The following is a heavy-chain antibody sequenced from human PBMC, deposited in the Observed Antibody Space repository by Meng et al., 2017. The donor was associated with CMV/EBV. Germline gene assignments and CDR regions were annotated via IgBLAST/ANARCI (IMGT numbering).Heavy chain of an antibody. J-gene: IGHJ4*02. CDR1: GGSISSGAYY. Sequence: QGHLKEPGPGLVKPSQTLSFTCPVSGGSISSGAYYWSWIRQPPGKGLEWIGYIYYSGSTYSNPSLKSRVTISVDTSKNQFSLKLSSVTAADTAVYYCARAQYSSSCDYWGQGTLVTVSS. D-gene: IGHD6-13*01. CDR2: IYYSGST. V-gene: IGHV4-30-4*08. CDR3: ARAQYSSSCDY.